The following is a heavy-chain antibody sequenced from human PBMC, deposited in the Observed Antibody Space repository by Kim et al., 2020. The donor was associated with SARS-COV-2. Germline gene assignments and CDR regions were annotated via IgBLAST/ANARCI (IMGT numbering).Heavy chain of an antibody. Sequence: SVKVSCKASGGTFSSYAISWVRQAPGQGLEWMGGIIPIFGTANYAQKFQGRVTITADESTSTAYMELSSLRSEDTAVYYCARVRYTAMAHLYWYFDLWGRGTLVTVSS. CDR2: IIPIFGTA. CDR1: GGTFSSYA. D-gene: IGHD5-18*01. V-gene: IGHV1-69*13. CDR3: ARVRYTAMAHLYWYFDL. J-gene: IGHJ2*01.